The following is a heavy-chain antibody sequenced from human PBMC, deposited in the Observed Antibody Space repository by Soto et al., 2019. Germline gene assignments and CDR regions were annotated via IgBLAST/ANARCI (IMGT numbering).Heavy chain of an antibody. J-gene: IGHJ6*02. V-gene: IGHV4-59*01. CDR1: GDFISSFY. D-gene: IGHD4-17*01. CDR3: ARETSGGHYGNDGYYYSYYAMDG. Sequence: RSLPCTVSGDFISSFYWNWIRQSPGKGLEWIGFIHDTGSTNYNPSLKSRVTISVDTSKNQFSLNLSSVTTADTAVYYCARETSGGHYGNDGYYYSYYAMDGWGQGTTVTVAS. CDR2: IHDTGST.